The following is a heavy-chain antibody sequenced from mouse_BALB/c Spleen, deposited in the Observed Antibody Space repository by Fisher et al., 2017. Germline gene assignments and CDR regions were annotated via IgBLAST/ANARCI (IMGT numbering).Heavy chain of an antibody. CDR3: ARSGGTGYYAMDY. Sequence: HKFKGKATLTVDKSSSTAYMELRSLTSEDTAVYYCARSGGTGYYAMDYWGQGTSVTVS. J-gene: IGHJ4*01. V-gene: IGHV1-18*01. D-gene: IGHD3-3*01.